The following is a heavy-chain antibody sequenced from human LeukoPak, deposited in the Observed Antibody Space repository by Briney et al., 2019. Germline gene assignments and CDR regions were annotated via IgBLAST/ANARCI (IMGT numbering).Heavy chain of an antibody. CDR3: AKDAPDYYGSGSYQSYDAFDI. D-gene: IGHD3-10*01. J-gene: IGHJ3*02. V-gene: IGHV3-23*01. Sequence: GGSLRLSCAASGFTFSSYAMSWVRQAPGKGLEWVSAISGSGGSTYYADSVKGRFTISRGNSKNTLYLQMNSLRAEDTAVYYCAKDAPDYYGSGSYQSYDAFDIWGQGTMVTVSS. CDR1: GFTFSSYA. CDR2: ISGSGGST.